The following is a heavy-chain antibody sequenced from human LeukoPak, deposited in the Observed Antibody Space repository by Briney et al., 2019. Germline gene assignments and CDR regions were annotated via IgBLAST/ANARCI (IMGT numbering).Heavy chain of an antibody. D-gene: IGHD6-19*01. CDR3: TTGEGDSSRFYTFDY. Sequence: PGGSLRLSCATSGFTFSNVWMSWVRQAPGKGLEWVGRIKSKTDSGTTDYAAPVKGRFTISKDDSKNTLYLQMNSLKTGDTAMYYCTTGEGDSSRFYTFDYWGQGTLVTVSS. CDR1: GFTFSNVW. J-gene: IGHJ4*02. V-gene: IGHV3-15*01. CDR2: IKSKTDSGTT.